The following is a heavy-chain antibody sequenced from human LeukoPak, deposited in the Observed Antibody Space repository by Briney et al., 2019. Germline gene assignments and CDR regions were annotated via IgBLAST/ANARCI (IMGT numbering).Heavy chain of an antibody. CDR2: IYYSGST. CDR1: GGSISSSSYY. Sequence: PSETLSLTCTVPGGSISSSSYYWGWIRQPPGKGLEWIGSIYYSGSTYYNPSLKSRVTISVDTSKNPFSLKLSSVTAADTAVYYCARPEGFDPWGQGTLVTVSS. CDR3: ARPEGFDP. J-gene: IGHJ5*02. V-gene: IGHV4-39*01.